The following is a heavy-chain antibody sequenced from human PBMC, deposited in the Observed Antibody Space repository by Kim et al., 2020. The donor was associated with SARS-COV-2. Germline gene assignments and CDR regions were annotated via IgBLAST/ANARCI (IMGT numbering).Heavy chain of an antibody. V-gene: IGHV3-7*01. D-gene: IGHD1-26*01. CDR3: ARTDVGATSGQYYFDY. Sequence: GGSLRLSCAASGFTFSSYWMSWVRQAPGKGLEWVANIKQDGSEKYYVDSVKGRFTISRDNAKNSLYLQMNSLRAEDTAVYYCARTDVGATSGQYYFDYWGQGTLVTVSS. J-gene: IGHJ4*02. CDR1: GFTFSSYW. CDR2: IKQDGSEK.